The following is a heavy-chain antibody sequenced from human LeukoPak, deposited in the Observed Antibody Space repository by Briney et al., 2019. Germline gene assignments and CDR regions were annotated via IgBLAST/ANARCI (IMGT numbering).Heavy chain of an antibody. Sequence: PSDTLSLTCTVSGGSISRGDYFWSWIRRPPGEGLWGIGYIYYSRSHSYTPSPNSRVTISVDTSNNQYALNLDPVTPADLSVYYCARGGRGGYYDSSGYYYYWGQGTLVSVPS. CDR1: GGSISRGDYF. D-gene: IGHD3-22*01. CDR3: ARGGRGGYYDSSGYYYY. V-gene: IGHV4-30-4*02. J-gene: IGHJ4*02. CDR2: IYYSRSH.